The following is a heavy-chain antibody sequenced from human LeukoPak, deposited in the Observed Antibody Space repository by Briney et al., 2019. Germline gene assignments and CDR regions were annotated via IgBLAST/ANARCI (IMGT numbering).Heavy chain of an antibody. CDR2: ISAYNGNT. Sequence: ASVKVSCKASGYTFTDYGISWVRQAPGQGLEWMGWISAYNGNTNYAQKLQGRVTMTTDTSTSTAYMELRSLRSDDTAVYYCARETYYYDSSGYLDYWGQGTLVTVSS. J-gene: IGHJ4*02. V-gene: IGHV1-18*01. CDR3: ARETYYYDSSGYLDY. CDR1: GYTFTDYG. D-gene: IGHD3-22*01.